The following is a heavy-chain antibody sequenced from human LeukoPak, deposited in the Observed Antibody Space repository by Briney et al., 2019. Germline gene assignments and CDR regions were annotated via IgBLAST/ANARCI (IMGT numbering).Heavy chain of an antibody. V-gene: IGHV3-21*01. CDR3: ARNYGSGSSVVGY. J-gene: IGHJ4*02. CDR2: ISSSSSYI. CDR1: GFTFSSYS. Sequence: KAGGSLRLSCAASGFTFSSYSMNWVRQAPGKGLEWVSSISSSSSYIYYADSVKGRFTISRDNAKNSLYLQMNSLRAEDTAVYYCARNYGSGSSVVGYWGQGTLATVSS. D-gene: IGHD3-10*01.